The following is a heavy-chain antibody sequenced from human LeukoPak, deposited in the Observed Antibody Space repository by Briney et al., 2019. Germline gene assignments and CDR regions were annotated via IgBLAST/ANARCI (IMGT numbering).Heavy chain of an antibody. D-gene: IGHD5-12*01. J-gene: IGHJ4*02. CDR3: ARRNLRDGYNYDY. CDR1: GGSNSSYY. CDR2: IYYSGST. Sequence: SETLSLTCTVSGGSNSSYYWSWIRQPPGKGLEWIGYIYYSGSTNYNPSLKSRVTISVDTSKNQFSLKLSSVTAADTAVYYCARRNLRDGYNYDYWGQGTLVTVSS. V-gene: IGHV4-59*08.